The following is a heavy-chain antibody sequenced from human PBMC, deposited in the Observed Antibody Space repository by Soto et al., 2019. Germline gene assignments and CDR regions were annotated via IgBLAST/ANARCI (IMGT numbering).Heavy chain of an antibody. CDR3: ARQGSYYDILTGLGV. V-gene: IGHV4-59*08. CDR1: GGSISSYY. CDR2: IYYSGST. J-gene: IGHJ4*02. D-gene: IGHD3-9*01. Sequence: QVQLQESGPGLVKPSETLSLTCTVSGGSISSYYWSWIRQPPGKGLEWIGYIYYSGSTNYNPSLKSRVTISVDTSKNQFSLKLSSVTAADTAVYYCARQGSYYDILTGLGVWGQGTLVTVSS.